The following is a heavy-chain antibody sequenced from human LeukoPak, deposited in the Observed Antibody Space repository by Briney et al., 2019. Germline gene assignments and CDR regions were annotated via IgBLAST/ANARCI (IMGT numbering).Heavy chain of an antibody. V-gene: IGHV3-74*01. D-gene: IGHD4-17*01. CDR1: GFTFSSYW. CDR3: ARGMATVTGPFDS. J-gene: IGHJ4*02. Sequence: GGSLRLSCAASGFTFSSYWMHWVRQAPGKGLMWVSRINIGVSDTLYADSVKGRLTISRDNAKNTLYLQMNSLRAKDTAVYYCARGMATVTGPFDSWGQGTLVTVSS. CDR2: INIGVSDT.